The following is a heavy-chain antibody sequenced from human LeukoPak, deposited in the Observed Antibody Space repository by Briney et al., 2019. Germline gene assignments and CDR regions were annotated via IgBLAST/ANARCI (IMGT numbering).Heavy chain of an antibody. D-gene: IGHD3-10*01. CDR2: IYYSGST. V-gene: IGHV4-39*07. Sequence: MTSQTLSLTCTVSGGSISSSSYYWGWIRQPPGKGLEWIGSIYYSGSTYYNPSLKSRVTISVDTSKNQFSLKLSSVTAADTAVYYCARGGYYGSGNDFRFDPWGQGTLVTVSS. J-gene: IGHJ5*02. CDR3: ARGGYYGSGNDFRFDP. CDR1: GGSISSSSYY.